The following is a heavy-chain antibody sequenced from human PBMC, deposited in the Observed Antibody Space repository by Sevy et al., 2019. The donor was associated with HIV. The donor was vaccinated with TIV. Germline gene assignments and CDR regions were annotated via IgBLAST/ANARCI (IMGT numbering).Heavy chain of an antibody. CDR1: GFTFSSYA. CDR2: ISYDGSNK. J-gene: IGHJ4*02. CDR3: ARDSSSSSWTNFDY. Sequence: GGSLRLSCVASGFTFSSYAMHWVRQAPGKGLEWVAVISYDGSNKYYADSVKGRFTISRDNSKNTLYLQMNSLRAEDTAVYYCARDSSSSSWTNFDYWGQGTLVTVSS. V-gene: IGHV3-30-3*01. D-gene: IGHD6-13*01.